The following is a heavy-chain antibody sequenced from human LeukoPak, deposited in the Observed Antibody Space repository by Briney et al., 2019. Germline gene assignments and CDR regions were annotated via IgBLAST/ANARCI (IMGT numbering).Heavy chain of an antibody. CDR3: AKRRYDSSGYFDY. J-gene: IGHJ4*02. CDR1: GFIFTNFA. D-gene: IGHD3-22*01. V-gene: IGHV3-23*01. Sequence: PGGSLRLSCAASGFIFTNFAVSWVRQAPGKGLEWVSAITGNTGSTNYADSVKGRFTISKDNSRSTLYLHMSSLRAEDTAVYYCAKRRYDSSGYFDYWGQGTLVTVSS. CDR2: ITGNTGST.